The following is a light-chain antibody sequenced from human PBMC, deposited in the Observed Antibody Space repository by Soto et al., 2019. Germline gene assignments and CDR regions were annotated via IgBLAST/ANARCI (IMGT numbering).Light chain of an antibody. J-gene: IGKJ2*01. CDR1: QSVSSY. CDR2: DAS. Sequence: EIVLTQSPATLSLSPGERATLSCRASQSVSSYLAWYQQKPGQAPRLLIYDASNRATGIPAMFSVSGSGTDFTLTISSLEPEDFAVYYCQRRSNCPPYTFGQGTKLEIK. CDR3: QRRSNCPPYT. V-gene: IGKV3-11*01.